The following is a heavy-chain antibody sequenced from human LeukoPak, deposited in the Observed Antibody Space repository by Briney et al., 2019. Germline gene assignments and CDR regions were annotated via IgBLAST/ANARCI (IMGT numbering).Heavy chain of an antibody. Sequence: PGGSLRLSCAASGFTFSSYEMNWVRQAPGKGLEWVSYISSSGSTIYYADSVKGRFTISRDNAKNSLYLQMNSLRAEDTAIYYCARGRYYGSGRASRFDPWGQGTLVTVSS. D-gene: IGHD3-10*01. V-gene: IGHV3-48*03. CDR1: GFTFSSYE. J-gene: IGHJ5*02. CDR2: ISSSGSTI. CDR3: ARGRYYGSGRASRFDP.